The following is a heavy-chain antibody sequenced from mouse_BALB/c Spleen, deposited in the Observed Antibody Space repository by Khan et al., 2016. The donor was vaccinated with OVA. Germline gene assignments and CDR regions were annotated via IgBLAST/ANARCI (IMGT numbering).Heavy chain of an antibody. J-gene: IGHJ4*01. CDR2: IWGGRGT. V-gene: IGHV2-6-4*01. CDR1: GFSLSRYN. CDR3: ARAYYRYDGYYAMDY. D-gene: IGHD2-14*01. Sequence: VQLQESGPGLVSPSQSLSITCTVSGFSLSRYNIHWVRQPPGKGLEWLGMIWGGRGTDYNSTLKSRLSISKDNSKSQVFLKMNSLQTDDTAMYYCARAYYRYDGYYAMDYWGQGTSVTVSS.